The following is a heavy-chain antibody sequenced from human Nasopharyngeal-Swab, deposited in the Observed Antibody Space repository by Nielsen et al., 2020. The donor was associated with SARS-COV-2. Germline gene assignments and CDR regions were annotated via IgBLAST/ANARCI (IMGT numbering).Heavy chain of an antibody. CDR1: GFIFSASA. J-gene: IGHJ4*02. CDR2: IGDKEHNYAT. V-gene: IGHV3-73*01. Sequence: GGSLRLSCAASGFIFSASAIHWVRQAPGKGLEWVGRIGDKEHNYATTYGASVQGRFTISRDDSKNTAFLQMDGLKTEDTALYYCTTDFYFDYWGQGALVTVSS. CDR3: TTDFYFDY.